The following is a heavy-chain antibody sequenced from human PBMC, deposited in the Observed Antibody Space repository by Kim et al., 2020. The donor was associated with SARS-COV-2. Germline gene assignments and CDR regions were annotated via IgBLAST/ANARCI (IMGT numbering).Heavy chain of an antibody. J-gene: IGHJ5*02. V-gene: IGHV4-59*01. CDR2: IYYSGST. CDR1: GGSISSYY. D-gene: IGHD6-6*01. Sequence: SETLSLTCTVSGGSISSYYWSWIRQPPGKGLEWIGYIYYSGSTNYNPSLKSRVTISVDTSKNQFSLKLSSLTAEDKAVYYCAMSIAARRGFDPWGQGTLV. CDR3: AMSIAARRGFDP.